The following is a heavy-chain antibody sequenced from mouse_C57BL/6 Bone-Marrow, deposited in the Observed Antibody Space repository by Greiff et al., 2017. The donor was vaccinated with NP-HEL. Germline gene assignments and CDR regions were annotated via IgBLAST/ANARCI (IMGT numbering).Heavy chain of an antibody. D-gene: IGHD2-4*01. V-gene: IGHV1-43*01. J-gene: IGHJ2*01. Sequence: EVQLQQSGPELVKPGASVKISCKASGYSFTGYYMHWVKQSSEKSLEWIGEMNPSTGGTSYNQKFKGKATLPVDKSSSTAYMQLKSLTSEDSAVYYCASRIYYDYDFDYWGQGTTLTVSS. CDR2: MNPSTGGT. CDR3: ASRIYYDYDFDY. CDR1: GYSFTGYY.